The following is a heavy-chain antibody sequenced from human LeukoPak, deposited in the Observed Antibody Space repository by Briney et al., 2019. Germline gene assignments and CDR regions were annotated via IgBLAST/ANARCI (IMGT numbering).Heavy chain of an antibody. CDR3: VKGSLRGYAYFHSGLDV. Sequence: GGSLRLSCIISGFTSSDYAMNWVRQAPGKGLEWVSGISSRGGSTYYAYSVKGRFAISRDNSKSTVYLQMNSLRDEDTAVYYCVKGSLRGYAYFHSGLDVWGQGTTVAVSS. CDR2: ISSRGGST. J-gene: IGHJ6*02. CDR1: GFTSSDYA. V-gene: IGHV3-23*01. D-gene: IGHD3-22*01.